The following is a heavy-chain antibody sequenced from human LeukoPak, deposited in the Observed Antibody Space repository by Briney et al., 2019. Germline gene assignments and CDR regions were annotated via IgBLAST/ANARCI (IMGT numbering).Heavy chain of an antibody. J-gene: IGHJ4*02. CDR1: GFTFSSYA. CDR2: ISGSSAYI. CDR3: ARDQKSGSGRHFDY. Sequence: GGSLRLSCAASGFTFSSYAMSWVRQAPGKGLEWVPSISGSSAYIYSADSVKGRFTISRDNANNALYLQMNNLRAEDTAVYYCARDQKSGSGRHFDYWGQGTLVTVSS. V-gene: IGHV3-21*01. D-gene: IGHD1-14*01.